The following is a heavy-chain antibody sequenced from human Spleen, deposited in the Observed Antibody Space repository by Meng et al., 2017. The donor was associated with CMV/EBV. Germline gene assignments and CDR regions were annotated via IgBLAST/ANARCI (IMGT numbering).Heavy chain of an antibody. V-gene: IGHV3-72*01. CDR1: GFSFSDYY. D-gene: IGHD6-25*01. CDR2: IRNKANSYTT. Sequence: GESLKISCAASGFSFSDYYMDWVRQAPGKGLEWVGRIRNKANSYTTEYAASVKGRFIISRDDSENSLNLQMNSLKIEDTAVYYCASGGISALALWGQGTLVTVSS. CDR3: ASGGISALAL. J-gene: IGHJ4*02.